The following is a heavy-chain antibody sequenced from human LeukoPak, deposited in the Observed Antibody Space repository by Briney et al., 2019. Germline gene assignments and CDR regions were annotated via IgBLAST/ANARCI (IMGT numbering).Heavy chain of an antibody. CDR2: MCSDGSDK. D-gene: IGHD3-22*01. CDR1: GFTFSNYA. V-gene: IGHV3-33*06. CDR3: AKYGSSAYPPSDY. J-gene: IGHJ4*02. Sequence: PGGSLRLSCAASGFTFSNYAMHWVRQAPGKGLEWVAIMCSDGSDKYHVNSVEGRFTISRDNSKNTLYLQMNTLRAEDTAMYYCAKYGSSAYPPSDYWGQGTLVTVSS.